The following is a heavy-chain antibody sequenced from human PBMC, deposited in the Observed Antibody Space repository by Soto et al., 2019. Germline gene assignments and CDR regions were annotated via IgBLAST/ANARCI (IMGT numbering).Heavy chain of an antibody. D-gene: IGHD6-13*01. CDR3: ARKMAAGGGAVAFDI. CDR2: IGTAVDP. J-gene: IGHJ3*02. Sequence: EVHLVESGGGLVQSGGSLGLSGAAPGFTFRSYDMHWVRQVTGKVREWVSAIGTAVDPYYPHSLKGRFTISRENAKNSLFLQMNSLRAGDTAVYYCARKMAAGGGAVAFDIWGQGTTVIVSS. CDR1: GFTFRSYD. V-gene: IGHV3-13*05.